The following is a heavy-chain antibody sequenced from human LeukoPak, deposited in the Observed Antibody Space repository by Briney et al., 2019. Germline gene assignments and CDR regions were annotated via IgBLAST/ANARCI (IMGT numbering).Heavy chain of an antibody. J-gene: IGHJ4*02. CDR2: LNSDGSST. V-gene: IGHV3-74*01. CDR3: ARGYYSSSRFDS. Sequence: PGGSLRLSCVASGFTFSSHWMHWVRQAPGKGLVWVSRLNSDGSSTSYADSVKGRFIISRDNAENTLYMGMNSLRPEDTAVYYCARGYYSSSRFDSWGQGTLVTVSS. D-gene: IGHD6-13*01. CDR1: GFTFSSHW.